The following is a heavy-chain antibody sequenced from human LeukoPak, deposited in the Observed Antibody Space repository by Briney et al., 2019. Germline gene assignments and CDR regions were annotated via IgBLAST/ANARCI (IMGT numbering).Heavy chain of an antibody. CDR3: GDLGSAGTDH. V-gene: IGHV3-72*01. Sequence: GGSLRLSCAASGFTFSPHYMDWARQSPGQGLEWVGLIRNKADGYTTIYAASVKGRFTISRDDSKNSVYLQMDSLKTEDTAVYFCGDLGSAGTDHWGQGTLVTVSS. J-gene: IGHJ4*02. CDR2: IRNKADGYTT. D-gene: IGHD3-10*01. CDR1: GFTFSPHY.